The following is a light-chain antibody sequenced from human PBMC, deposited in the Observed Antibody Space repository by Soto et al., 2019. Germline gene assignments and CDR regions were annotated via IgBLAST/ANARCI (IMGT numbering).Light chain of an antibody. CDR1: QSVNSN. CDR2: GAS. J-gene: IGKJ1*01. V-gene: IGKV3-15*01. CDR3: QQYNNWPRT. Sequence: EVVMTQSPAALSVSPGERATLSCRASQSVNSNLAWYQQRPGQAPRLLIYGASTRATGIPARFSGSGSGAEFTLTINSLQSEDFAVYSCQQYNNWPRTFGQGTKVEIK.